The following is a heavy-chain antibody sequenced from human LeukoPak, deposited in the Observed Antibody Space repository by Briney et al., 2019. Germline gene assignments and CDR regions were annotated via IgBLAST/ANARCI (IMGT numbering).Heavy chain of an antibody. V-gene: IGHV4-61*02. CDR1: GGSISSGSYY. Sequence: SETLSLTCTVSGGSISSGSYYWRWIRQPAGKGLEWIGRIYTSGSTNYNPSLKSRVTISVDTSKNQFSLKLSSVTAADTAVYYCARDRYSSSRYYYYMDVWGKGTTVTVSS. J-gene: IGHJ6*03. CDR3: ARDRYSSSRYYYYMDV. CDR2: IYTSGST. D-gene: IGHD6-6*01.